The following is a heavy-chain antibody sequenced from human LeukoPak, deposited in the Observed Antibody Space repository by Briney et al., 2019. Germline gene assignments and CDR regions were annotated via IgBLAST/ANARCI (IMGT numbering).Heavy chain of an antibody. CDR3: ARPTTGPATQGYAS. J-gene: IGHJ4*02. CDR1: GGSISSSPYY. V-gene: IGHV4-39*01. D-gene: IGHD2-2*01. Sequence: SSETLSLTCTVSGGSISSSPYYWAWLRQPPGRGLEWIGSIYDRGNTYHNPSLKSRVTISVATSKNQFSLSVISVTAADTAVYFCARPTTGPATQGYASWGQGILVTVAS. CDR2: IYDRGNT.